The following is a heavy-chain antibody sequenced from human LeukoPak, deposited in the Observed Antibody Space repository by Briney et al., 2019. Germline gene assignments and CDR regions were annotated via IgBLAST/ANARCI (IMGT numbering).Heavy chain of an antibody. V-gene: IGHV1-18*01. CDR1: GGTFSSYA. CDR2: ISAYNGNT. Sequence: ASVTVSCKASGGTFSSYAISWVRQAPGQGLEWMGWISAYNGNTNYAQKLQGRVTMTTNTSTSTAYMELRSPRSDDTAVYYCARDYGPYAFDIWGQGTMVTVSS. CDR3: ARDYGPYAFDI. D-gene: IGHD3-10*01. J-gene: IGHJ3*02.